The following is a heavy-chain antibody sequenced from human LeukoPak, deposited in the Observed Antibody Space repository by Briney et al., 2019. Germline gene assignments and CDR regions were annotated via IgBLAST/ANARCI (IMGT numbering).Heavy chain of an antibody. J-gene: IGHJ4*02. CDR3: ARGPSRYCSGGSCYSAIVY. V-gene: IGHV4-34*01. CDR1: GGSFSGYY. Sequence: SETLSLTCAVYGGSFSGYYWSWIRQPPGKGLEWIGEINHSGSTNYNPSLKSRVTISVDTSKIQFSLKLSSVTAADTAVYYCARGPSRYCSGGSCYSAIVYWGQGTLVTVSS. CDR2: INHSGST. D-gene: IGHD2-15*01.